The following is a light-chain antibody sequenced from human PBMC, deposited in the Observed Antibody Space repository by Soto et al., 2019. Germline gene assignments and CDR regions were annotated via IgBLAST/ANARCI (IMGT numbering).Light chain of an antibody. Sequence: DIQMTQSPSTLSASVGDRVTITCRASQSIDTWLAWHQQMPGKAPKLMISKASSLESGVQSRFSCSGSGTEFTLTINSLQPDDFATYYCQQYKSYRAVGQGTKVEIK. J-gene: IGKJ1*01. V-gene: IGKV1-5*03. CDR1: QSIDTW. CDR2: KAS. CDR3: QQYKSYRA.